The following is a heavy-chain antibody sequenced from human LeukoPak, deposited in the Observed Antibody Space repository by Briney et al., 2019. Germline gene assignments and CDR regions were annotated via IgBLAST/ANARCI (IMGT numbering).Heavy chain of an antibody. D-gene: IGHD3-16*01. J-gene: IGHJ4*02. CDR2: IIPILGIA. V-gene: IGHV1-69*02. CDR1: GYTFTGYY. Sequence: EASVKVSCKASGYTFTGYYMHWVRQAPGQGLEWMGRIIPILGIANYAQKFQGRVTITADKSTSTAYMELSSLRSEDTAVYYCARRLWDGYSPFDYWGQGTLVTVSS. CDR3: ARRLWDGYSPFDY.